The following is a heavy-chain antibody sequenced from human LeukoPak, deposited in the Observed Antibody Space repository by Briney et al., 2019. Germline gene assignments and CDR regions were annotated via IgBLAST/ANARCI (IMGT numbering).Heavy chain of an antibody. J-gene: IGHJ4*02. Sequence: PGGSLRLSCAASGFTFGSHAMYWVRQAPGKGLEWVAGIFGSGGNPHYADPVKGRFTISRDSSRNTVYLQINSLRAEDTAVYYCGKTTVGYSSGQKPAWPVDYWGQGTLVTVSS. V-gene: IGHV3-23*01. CDR1: GFTFGSHA. D-gene: IGHD5-18*01. CDR3: GKTTVGYSSGQKPAWPVDY. CDR2: IFGSGGNP.